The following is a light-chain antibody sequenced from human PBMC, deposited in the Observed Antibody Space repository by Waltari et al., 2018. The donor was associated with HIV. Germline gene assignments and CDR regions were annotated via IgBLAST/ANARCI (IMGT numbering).Light chain of an antibody. CDR3: QQRISWPPT. CDR1: QSFQHF. Sequence: EIVLTQSPATLSFSPGDRATLSCRANQSFQHFLVMYQQKPGQPPRLLVYDASKRANGISPRFSGSGSGTDFNLSISSLEPEDFALYFCQQRISWPPTFGGGTRVEV. CDR2: DAS. J-gene: IGKJ4*01. V-gene: IGKV3-11*01.